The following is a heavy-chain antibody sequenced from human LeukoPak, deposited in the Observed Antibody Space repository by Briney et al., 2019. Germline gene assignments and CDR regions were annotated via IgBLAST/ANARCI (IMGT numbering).Heavy chain of an antibody. J-gene: IGHJ6*03. D-gene: IGHD3-10*01. Sequence: PSETLSLTCAVYGGSFSGYYWSWIRQPPGKGLEWIGEINHSGSTNYNPPLKSRVTISVDTSKNQFSLKLSSVTAADTAVYYCARGFYGSSPAIDAPTGAYYYYMDVWGKGTTVTVSS. CDR3: ARGFYGSSPAIDAPTGAYYYYMDV. CDR2: INHSGST. CDR1: GGSFSGYY. V-gene: IGHV4-34*01.